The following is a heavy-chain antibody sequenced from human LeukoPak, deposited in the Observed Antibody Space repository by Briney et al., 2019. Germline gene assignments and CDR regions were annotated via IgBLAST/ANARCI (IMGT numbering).Heavy chain of an antibody. J-gene: IGHJ6*03. CDR3: ADYDFWSGFYYMDV. V-gene: IGHV4-39*01. Sequence: PSETLSLTCTVSGGSISSSSYYWGWIRQPPGEGLEWIGSIRYSGSTYYNPSLKSRVTISVDTSKNQFSLKLSSVTAADTAVYYCADYDFWSGFYYMDVWGKGTTVTVSS. CDR2: IRYSGST. CDR1: GGSISSSSYY. D-gene: IGHD3-3*01.